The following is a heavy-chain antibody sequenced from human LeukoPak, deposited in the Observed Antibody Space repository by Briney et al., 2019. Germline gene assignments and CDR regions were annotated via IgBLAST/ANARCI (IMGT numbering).Heavy chain of an antibody. V-gene: IGHV1-3*01. CDR1: GYTFTSYA. CDR2: INAGNGNT. Sequence: ASVKVSCKASGYTFTSYAMHWVRQAPGQRLEWMGWINAGNGNTKYSQKFQGRVTITRDTSASTAYMELSSLRAEDTAVYYCARDFIRRGYSYGYFPYDYWGQGTLVTVSS. D-gene: IGHD5-18*01. CDR3: ARDFIRRGYSYGYFPYDY. J-gene: IGHJ4*02.